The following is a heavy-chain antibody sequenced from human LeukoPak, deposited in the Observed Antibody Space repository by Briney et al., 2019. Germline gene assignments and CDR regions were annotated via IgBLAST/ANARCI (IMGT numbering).Heavy chain of an antibody. CDR1: GYTFTSYG. CDR2: IYPRDGST. J-gene: IGHJ4*02. Sequence: ASVKVSCKASGYTFTSYGVNWVRQATGQGLEWMGMIYPRDGSTSYAQKFQGRVTVTRDTSTSTVHMELSGLRSEDTAVYYCARDQEGFDYWGQGTLVTVSS. CDR3: ARDQEGFDY. V-gene: IGHV1-46*01.